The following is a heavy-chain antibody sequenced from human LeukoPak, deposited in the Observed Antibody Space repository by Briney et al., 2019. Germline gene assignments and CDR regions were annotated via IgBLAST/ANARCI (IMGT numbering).Heavy chain of an antibody. CDR1: GFTFSSYA. J-gene: IGHJ6*02. CDR2: ISYDGSNK. V-gene: IGHV3-30*03. D-gene: IGHD6-13*01. Sequence: GGSLRLSCSVSGFTFSSYAMSWVRQAPGKGLEWVAVISYDGSNKYYADSVKGRFTISRDNSKNTLYLQMNSLRAEDTAVYYCAAPGTHYYGMDVWGQGTTVTVSS. CDR3: AAPGTHYYGMDV.